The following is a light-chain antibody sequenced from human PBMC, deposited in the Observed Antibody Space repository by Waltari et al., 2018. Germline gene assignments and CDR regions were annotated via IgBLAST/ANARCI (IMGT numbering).Light chain of an antibody. CDR1: NSDIGYYNF. V-gene: IGLV2-14*03. Sequence: QSALTQPASVSGSPGQSITISCAGTNSDIGYYNFVSWYQQHPGKAPKLMIFDVNRLPSGVSQRFSGSKAGNTASLTISGLQAEDEADYFCASYTSTNTVLFGGGTKVTVL. J-gene: IGLJ2*01. CDR2: DVN. CDR3: ASYTSTNTVL.